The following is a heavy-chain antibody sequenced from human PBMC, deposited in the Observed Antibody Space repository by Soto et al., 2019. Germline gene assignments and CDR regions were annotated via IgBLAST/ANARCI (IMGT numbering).Heavy chain of an antibody. CDR3: ATLNSFGSDY. Sequence: VGSLRLSCAASGFTFSNFWMHWVRQAPGKGLVWVSRIYSDGSGTTYADSVKGRFTISRDNAKSTLYLQMNSLRAEDTAVYYCATLNSFGSDYWGRGTLVTVSS. CDR2: IYSDGSGT. V-gene: IGHV3-74*01. D-gene: IGHD5-18*01. J-gene: IGHJ4*02. CDR1: GFTFSNFW.